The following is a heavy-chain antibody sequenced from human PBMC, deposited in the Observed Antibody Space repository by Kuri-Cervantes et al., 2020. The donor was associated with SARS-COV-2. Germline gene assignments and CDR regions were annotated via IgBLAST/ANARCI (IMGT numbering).Heavy chain of an antibody. J-gene: IGHJ4*02. CDR3: ARALFDYYGSGSTPFDY. CDR1: GGSISSGGYY. CDR2: IYYSGST. V-gene: IGHV4-31*03. D-gene: IGHD3-10*01. Sequence: LRLSCTVSGGSISSGGYYWSWIRQHPGKGLEWIGCIYYSGSTYYNPSLKSRVTISVDTSKNQFSLKLSSVTAADTAVYYCARALFDYYGSGSTPFDYWGQGTLVTVSS.